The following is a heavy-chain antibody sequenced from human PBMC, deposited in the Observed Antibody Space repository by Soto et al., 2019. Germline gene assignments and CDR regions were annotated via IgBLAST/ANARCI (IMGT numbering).Heavy chain of an antibody. J-gene: IGHJ6*02. Sequence: PGGSLRLSCAASGFTFSSYAMDWVRQAPGKXLEWVAVISYGGSNKYYADSLKGRFTISRDNSKNTLYLQMNSLRADDTAVYYCAGDVESGSSQYYYFYYDMDVWGQGTTVTVSS. CDR2: ISYGGSNK. CDR3: AGDVESGSSQYYYFYYDMDV. V-gene: IGHV3-30-3*01. D-gene: IGHD1-26*01. CDR1: GFTFSSYA.